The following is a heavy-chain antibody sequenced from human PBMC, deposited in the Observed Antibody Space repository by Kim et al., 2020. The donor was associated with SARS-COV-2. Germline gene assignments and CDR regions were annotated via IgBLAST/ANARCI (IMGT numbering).Heavy chain of an antibody. CDR1: GFTFSSYS. CDR2: ISSSSSYI. Sequence: GGSLRLSCAASGFTFSSYSMNWVRQAPGKGLEWVSSISSSSSYIYYADSVKGRFTISRDNAKNSLYLQMNSLRAEDTAVYYCARDITGTETDAFDIWGQGTMVTVSS. J-gene: IGHJ3*02. CDR3: ARDITGTETDAFDI. D-gene: IGHD1-20*01. V-gene: IGHV3-21*01.